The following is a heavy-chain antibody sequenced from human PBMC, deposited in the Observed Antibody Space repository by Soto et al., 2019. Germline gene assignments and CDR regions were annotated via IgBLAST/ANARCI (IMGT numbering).Heavy chain of an antibody. CDR1: GYTFTSYA. D-gene: IGHD3-10*01. V-gene: IGHV1-3*01. Sequence: ASVKVSCKASGYTFTSYAMHWVRQAPGQRLEWMGWINAGNGNTKYSQKFQGRVTITRDTSASTAYMELSSLRSEDTAVYYCARGGRLGITIIFDYWGQGTLVTVSS. J-gene: IGHJ4*02. CDR2: INAGNGNT. CDR3: ARGGRLGITIIFDY.